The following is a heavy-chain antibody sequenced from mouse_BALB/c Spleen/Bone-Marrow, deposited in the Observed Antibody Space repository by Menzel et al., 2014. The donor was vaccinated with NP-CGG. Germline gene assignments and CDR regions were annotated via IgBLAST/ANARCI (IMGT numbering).Heavy chain of an antibody. CDR2: IDTSDSYI. CDR1: GYTFTDKW. CDR3: ARGGHDFSLDY. V-gene: IGHV1-69*01. D-gene: IGHD2-4*01. J-gene: IGHJ4*01. Sequence: QVQLKQSGAEFVMPGASVRMSCKASGYTFTDKWMHWVKQRPGQGLEWIGAIDTSDSYINYNQKFKGKASLTVEASSSTGYMLLSSLTSDDSAVYYCARGGHDFSLDYWGQGTSVIVSS.